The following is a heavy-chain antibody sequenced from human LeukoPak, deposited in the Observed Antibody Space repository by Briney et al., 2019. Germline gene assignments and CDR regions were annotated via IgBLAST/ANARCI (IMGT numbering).Heavy chain of an antibody. CDR1: GGSISSSSYY. J-gene: IGHJ5*02. Sequence: SGTLSLTCTVSGGSISSSSYYWGWIRQPPGKGLEWIGSIYYSGSTYYNPSLKSRVTISVDTSKNQFSLKLSSVTAADTAVYYCARGVGYYDILTGYWTYNWFDPWGQGTLVTVSS. V-gene: IGHV4-39*07. CDR3: ARGVGYYDILTGYWTYNWFDP. CDR2: IYYSGST. D-gene: IGHD3-9*01.